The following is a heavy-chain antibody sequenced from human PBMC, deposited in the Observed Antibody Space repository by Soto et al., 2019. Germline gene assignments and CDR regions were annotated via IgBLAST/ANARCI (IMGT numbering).Heavy chain of an antibody. CDR1: GGSFTSNNW. V-gene: IGHV4-4*02. CDR3: ASRDPGTSVDY. J-gene: IGHJ4*02. CDR2: IYRTGGT. Sequence: QVQLQESGPGLVKPSGTLSLTCAVSGGSFTSNNWWTWVRQPPRQGLEWIGEIYRTGGTNYNPSLKSRVTISRDKSENQCSLKVTSLTAADTAVYYCASRDPGTSVDYWGQGTLVTVSS. D-gene: IGHD1-7*01.